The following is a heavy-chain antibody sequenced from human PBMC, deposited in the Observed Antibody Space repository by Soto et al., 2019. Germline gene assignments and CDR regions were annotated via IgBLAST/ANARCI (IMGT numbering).Heavy chain of an antibody. CDR2: VSHSGST. D-gene: IGHD2-2*01. J-gene: IGHJ6*03. V-gene: IGHV4-4*02. CDR1: GGSISSRNR. Sequence: QVHLFESGPGLVEPSGTLSLTCTVSGGSISSRNRWSWVRQSPGKGLEWIGEVSHSGSTNSNPSLKGRVTISLDKSNNQFSLNLESMTAADAAVYFCANTRGLGLMDAWGKGTTVVVSS. CDR3: ANTRGLGLMDA.